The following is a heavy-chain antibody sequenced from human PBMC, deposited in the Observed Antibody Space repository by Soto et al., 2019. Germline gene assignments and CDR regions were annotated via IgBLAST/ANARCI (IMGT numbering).Heavy chain of an antibody. Sequence: EVHLVESGGGLVQPGGSLRLACTASGFILSDHSMDWVRQAPGKGLEWIGRSRDKVNSYTTQYAASVKGRFTISRDESKDSLYLQIDNLKTEDTAVYFCTRGGSSSPYYDPMDVWGQGTTVIISS. CDR2: SRDKVNSYTT. CDR3: TRGGSSSPYYDPMDV. V-gene: IGHV3-72*01. D-gene: IGHD6-6*01. CDR1: GFILSDHS. J-gene: IGHJ6*02.